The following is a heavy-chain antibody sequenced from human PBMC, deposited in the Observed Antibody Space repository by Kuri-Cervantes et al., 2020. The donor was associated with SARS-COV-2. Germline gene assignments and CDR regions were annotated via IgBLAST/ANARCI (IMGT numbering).Heavy chain of an antibody. CDR2: INPNSGGT. J-gene: IGHJ6*02. Sequence: ASVKVSCKASGYTFTGYYMHWVRQAPGQGLEWMGWINPNSGGTNYAQKFQGRVTMTRDTPISTAYMELSSLRSEDTAVYYCARDLHIVVVIAIRDGMDVWGQGTTVTVSS. V-gene: IGHV1-2*02. D-gene: IGHD2-21*01. CDR3: ARDLHIVVVIAIRDGMDV. CDR1: GYTFTGYY.